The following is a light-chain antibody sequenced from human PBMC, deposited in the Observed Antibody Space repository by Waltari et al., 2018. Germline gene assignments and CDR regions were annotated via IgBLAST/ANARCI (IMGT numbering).Light chain of an antibody. CDR2: SNN. CDR3: SSWDVSLNGWV. Sequence: QPVLTQPPSASGTPGQRVTHSCSGSSSTIGSTSVNWYQQLPGTAPKVVIHSNNQRPSGVPDRFSGSKYGSSVSLAISGLQSEDEADYYCSSWDVSLNGWVFGGGTKLTVL. CDR1: SSTIGSTS. J-gene: IGLJ3*02. V-gene: IGLV1-44*01.